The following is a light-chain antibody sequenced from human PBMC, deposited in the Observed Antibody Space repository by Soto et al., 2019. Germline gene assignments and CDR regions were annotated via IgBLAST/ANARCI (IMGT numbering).Light chain of an antibody. J-gene: IGLJ2*01. CDR2: EAT. V-gene: IGLV2-23*01. CDR1: TSTVATYDL. Sequence: QSALTQPASVSGSPGQSISISCTGTTSTVATYDLVSWYQQHPGKAPRLLIYEATKRHSGTSNRFSGSKSGNTASLTISGLQAEDEADYYCCSYAGSNTVIFGGGTKLTVL. CDR3: CSYAGSNTVI.